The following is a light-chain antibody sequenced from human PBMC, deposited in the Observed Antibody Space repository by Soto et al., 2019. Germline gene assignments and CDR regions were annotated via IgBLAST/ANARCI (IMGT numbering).Light chain of an antibody. Sequence: DIQLTQSPSPPSASIGDRVAITCLASQSISTDLNWDQQKPGKAPKVLIYAASNLQSGVPPRFSGSGSGTDFTLTISSLQPEDVATYFCQQSYRTPITFGQGTRLEI. CDR1: QSISTD. CDR2: AAS. J-gene: IGKJ5*01. V-gene: IGKV1-39*01. CDR3: QQSYRTPIT.